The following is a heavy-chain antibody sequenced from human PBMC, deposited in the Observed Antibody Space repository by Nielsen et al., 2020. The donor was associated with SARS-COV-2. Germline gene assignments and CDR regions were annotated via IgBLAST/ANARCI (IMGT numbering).Heavy chain of an antibody. D-gene: IGHD3-22*01. V-gene: IGHV1-8*01. CDR3: ARGDSWDYYYGMDV. CDR2: MNPNSGNT. CDR1: GYTFTSYD. Sequence: ASVKVSCKASGYTFTSYDINWVRQATGQGLEWMGWMNPNSGNTGYAQKFQGRVTMTRNTSISTAYMELSSLRSEDTAVYYCARGDSWDYYYGMDVWGQGTTVTVSS. J-gene: IGHJ6*02.